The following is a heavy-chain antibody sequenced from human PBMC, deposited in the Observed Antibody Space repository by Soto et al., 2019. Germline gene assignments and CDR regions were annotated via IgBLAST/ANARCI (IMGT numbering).Heavy chain of an antibody. CDR2: IKSKTDGGTT. J-gene: IGHJ6*02. CDR3: FLLSFQVESPDYYYYGMDV. D-gene: IGHD3-16*02. V-gene: IGHV3-15*07. Sequence: GGSLRLSCAASGFTFSNAWMNWVRQAPGKGLEWVGRIKSKTDGGTTDYAAPVKGRFTISRDDSKNTLYLQMNSLKTEDTAVYYCFLLSFQVESPDYYYYGMDVWGQGTTVTVSS. CDR1: GFTFSNAW.